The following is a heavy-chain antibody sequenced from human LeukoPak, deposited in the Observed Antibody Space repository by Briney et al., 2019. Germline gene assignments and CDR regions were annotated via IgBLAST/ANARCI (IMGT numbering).Heavy chain of an antibody. CDR2: INHSGST. CDR3: ARERLIAVAGRGPVGRDY. Sequence: SETLSLTCAVYGGSFSGYYWSWIRQPPGKGLEWIGEINHSGSTNYNPSLKSRVTISVDTSKNQFSLKLSSVTAADTAVYYCARERLIAVAGRGPVGRDYWGQGTLVTASS. CDR1: GGSFSGYY. V-gene: IGHV4-34*01. D-gene: IGHD6-19*01. J-gene: IGHJ4*02.